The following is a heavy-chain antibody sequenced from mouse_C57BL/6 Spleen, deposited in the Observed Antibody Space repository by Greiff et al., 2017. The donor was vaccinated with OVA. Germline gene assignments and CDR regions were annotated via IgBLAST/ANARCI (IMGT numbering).Heavy chain of an antibody. CDR3: ATYYGSSPRAMDY. Sequence: QVQLQQSGPELVKPGASVKISCKASGYAFSSSWMNWVKQRPGKGLEWIGRIYPGDGDTNYNGKFKGKATLTADKSSSTAYMQLSSLTSEDSAVYFCATYYGSSPRAMDYWGQGTSVTVSS. J-gene: IGHJ4*01. CDR1: GYAFSSSW. V-gene: IGHV1-82*01. D-gene: IGHD1-1*01. CDR2: IYPGDGDT.